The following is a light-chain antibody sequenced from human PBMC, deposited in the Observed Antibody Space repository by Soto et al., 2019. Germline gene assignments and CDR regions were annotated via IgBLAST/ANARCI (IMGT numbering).Light chain of an antibody. CDR1: QSGSSY. J-gene: IGKJ4*01. CDR3: QQYDNLPRT. V-gene: IGKV3-15*01. CDR2: GAS. Sequence: ESATLSCRARQSGSSYLAWYQQKPGQAPRLLIYGASTRATGIPARFSGSGSGTDFTLTISSLQAEDLAFYYCQQYDNLPRTFGGGTKVDIK.